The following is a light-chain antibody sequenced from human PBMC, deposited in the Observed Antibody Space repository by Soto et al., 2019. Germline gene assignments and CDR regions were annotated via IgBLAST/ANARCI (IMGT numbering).Light chain of an antibody. CDR1: SSNIGAGYD. CDR3: AAWDDSLKGWV. J-gene: IGLJ3*02. Sequence: QSVLTQPPSVSGAPGQRITISCTGSSSNIGAGYDVHWYRQLPGTAPELLIFADTKRPSGVPDRFSGSKSGTSASLAISGLQSEDETDYYCAAWDDSLKGWVFGGGTQLTVL. V-gene: IGLV1-40*01. CDR2: ADT.